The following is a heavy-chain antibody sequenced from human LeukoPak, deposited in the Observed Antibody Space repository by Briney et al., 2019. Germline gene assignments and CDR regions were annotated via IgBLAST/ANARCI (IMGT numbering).Heavy chain of an antibody. J-gene: IGHJ4*02. CDR1: GGTFSSYA. CDR2: IIPIFGTA. CDR3: AREGGSYCGGDCPLDY. V-gene: IGHV1-69*06. Sequence: ASVKVSCKASGGTFSSYAISWVRQAPGQGLEWMGGIIPIFGTANYAQKFQGRVTITADKSTSTAYMELSSLRSEDTAVYYCAREGGSYCGGDCPLDYWGQGTLVTVSS. D-gene: IGHD2-21*02.